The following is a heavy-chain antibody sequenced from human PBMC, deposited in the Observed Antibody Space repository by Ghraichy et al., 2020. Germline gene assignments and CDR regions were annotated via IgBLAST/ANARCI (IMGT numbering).Heavy chain of an antibody. D-gene: IGHD3-3*01. CDR1: GGSISSYY. CDR2: IYTSGST. V-gene: IGHV4-4*09. CDR3: ARHYFSEWLLSGTRYGMDV. Sequence: LSLTCTVSGGSISSYYWSWIRQPPGKGLEWIGYIYTSGSTNYNPSLKSRVTISVDTSKNQFSLKLSSVTAADTAVYYCARHYFSEWLLSGTRYGMDVWGQGTTVTVSS. J-gene: IGHJ6*02.